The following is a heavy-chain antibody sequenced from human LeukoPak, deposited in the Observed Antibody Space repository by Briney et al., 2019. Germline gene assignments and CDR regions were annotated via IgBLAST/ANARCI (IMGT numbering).Heavy chain of an antibody. J-gene: IGHJ4*02. CDR3: ARDNSGYYFDY. D-gene: IGHD5-12*01. CDR2: FHYSGST. Sequence: PSETLSLTCTVSGGSISSYYWNWIRQPPGEGLEWIGYFHYSGSTNYNPSLKCRVTISVDTSKNQFSLKLSSVTAADTAVYYCARDNSGYYFDYWGQGTLVTVSS. CDR1: GGSISSYY. V-gene: IGHV4-59*01.